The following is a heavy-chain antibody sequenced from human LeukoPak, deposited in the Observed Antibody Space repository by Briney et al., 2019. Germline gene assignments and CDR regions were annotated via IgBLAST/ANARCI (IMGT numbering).Heavy chain of an antibody. D-gene: IGHD2-15*01. J-gene: IGHJ4*02. CDR3: AKVRSAVVAAATNY. CDR1: GFTFSNYA. CDR2: ISGSGSST. Sequence: GGSLRLSCAASGFTFSNYAMSWVRQAPGKGLEWVSVISGSGSSTYHADSVKGRFTISRDNSNNTLYLQMKSLRAEDTAIYYCAKVRSAVVAAATNYWGQGTLVTVSS. V-gene: IGHV3-23*01.